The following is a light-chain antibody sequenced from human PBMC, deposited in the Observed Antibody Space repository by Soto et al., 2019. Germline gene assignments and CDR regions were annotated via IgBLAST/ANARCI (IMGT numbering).Light chain of an antibody. V-gene: IGKV1-5*03. CDR2: KAS. CDR3: QQYNTYST. J-gene: IGKJ1*01. Sequence: DIQMTQSPSTLSASEGDRVTITCRASQSINTWLAWYQQKPGKAPNLLIYKASTLESGVPSRFSGSGSGTEFTLTISSLQPDDFATYFCQQYNTYSTFGQGTKVDI. CDR1: QSINTW.